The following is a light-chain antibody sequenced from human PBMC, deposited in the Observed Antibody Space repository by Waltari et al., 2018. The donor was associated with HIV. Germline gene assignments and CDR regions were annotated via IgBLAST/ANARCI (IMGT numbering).Light chain of an antibody. CDR3: NSYRSSTTPCV. CDR2: EVS. J-gene: IGLJ1*01. Sequence: QSALTPPASVSGSPGQSITISCTGTSSDVGGPNYFSWYQQHPCKAPKLLIYEVSNRPSGVSNRFSGSKSGNTASMTISGLQAEDEADYYCNSYRSSTTPCVFGTGTKVTVL. CDR1: SSDVGGPNY. V-gene: IGLV2-14*01.